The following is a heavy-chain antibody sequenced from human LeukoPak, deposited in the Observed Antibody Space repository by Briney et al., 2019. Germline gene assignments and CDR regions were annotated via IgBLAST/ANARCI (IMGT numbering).Heavy chain of an antibody. CDR2: INQDGSEE. CDR1: GFTFCHYW. CDR3: VRDGGVSGYDLLDY. D-gene: IGHD5-12*01. J-gene: IGHJ4*02. Sequence: GSLRLSCAASGFTFCHYWMTWVRQAPGKGLEWVAHINQDGSEEHYMDSVKARFTISRDNAKNSLSLQMNSLRAEDTAVYYCVRDGGVSGYDLLDYWGQGTLVTVSS. V-gene: IGHV3-7*01.